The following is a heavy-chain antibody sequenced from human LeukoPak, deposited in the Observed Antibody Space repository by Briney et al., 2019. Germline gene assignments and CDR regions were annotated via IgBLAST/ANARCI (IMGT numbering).Heavy chain of an antibody. V-gene: IGHV1-69*05. CDR1: GGTFSSYA. J-gene: IGHJ5*02. CDR3: ARRGHRYNWFDP. D-gene: IGHD3-10*01. Sequence: SVKVSCKASGGTFSSYAISWVRQAPGQGLEWMGGIIPIFGTANYAQKLQGRVTMTTDTSTSTAYMELRSLRSDDTAVYYCARRGHRYNWFDPWGQGTLVTVSS. CDR2: IIPIFGTA.